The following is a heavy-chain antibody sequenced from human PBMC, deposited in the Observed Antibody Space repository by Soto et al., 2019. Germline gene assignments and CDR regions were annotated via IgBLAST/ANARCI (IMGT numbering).Heavy chain of an antibody. V-gene: IGHV5-51*01. CDR2: IYPGDSYT. Sequence: PGESLKISCKGSGYTFSTYWIGWVRQMPGKGLEWVGVIYPGDSYTTYSPSFQGRVTISADRSISTAFLQWSSLEASDTAIYYCARRLSGPKEEYNAYYFYGLDVWGQGTTVTVSS. CDR1: GYTFSTYW. D-gene: IGHD1-1*01. CDR3: ARRLSGPKEEYNAYYFYGLDV. J-gene: IGHJ6*02.